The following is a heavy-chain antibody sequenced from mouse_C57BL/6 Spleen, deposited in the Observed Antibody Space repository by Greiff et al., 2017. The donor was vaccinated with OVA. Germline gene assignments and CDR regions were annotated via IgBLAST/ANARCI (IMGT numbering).Heavy chain of an antibody. CDR1: GYTFTSYW. D-gene: IGHD2-5*01. Sequence: QVQLQQPGTELVKPGASVKLSCKASGYTFTSYWIHWVKQRPGQGLEWIGNINPSNGGPNYNEKFKSKATLTVDKSSSTAYMQLRSLTSEDSAVYYCAKDSNSHAMDYWGQGTSVTVSS. CDR3: AKDSNSHAMDY. J-gene: IGHJ4*01. CDR2: INPSNGGP. V-gene: IGHV1-53*01.